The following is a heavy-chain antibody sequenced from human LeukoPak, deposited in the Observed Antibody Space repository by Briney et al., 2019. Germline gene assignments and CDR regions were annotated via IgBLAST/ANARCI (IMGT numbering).Heavy chain of an antibody. CDR2: ITPNADRT. D-gene: IGHD3-22*01. V-gene: IGHV3-23*01. J-gene: IGHJ1*01. CDR3: AIMHGYYDGSGYWVQ. CDR1: GFTFGSYG. Sequence: GGSLRVSCAASGFTFGSYGMSWVRQALGKGLEWVSFITPNADRTSYADSVEGRFTISRDNPRNTLYMQMNSLRDEDTAPYYCAIMHGYYDGSGYWVQWGQGTLVTVSS.